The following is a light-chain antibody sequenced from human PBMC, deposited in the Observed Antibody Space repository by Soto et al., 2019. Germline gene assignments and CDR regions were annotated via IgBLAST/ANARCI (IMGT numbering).Light chain of an antibody. CDR1: SSDVGGYNY. Sequence: QSALTQPASVSGSPGQSITMSCTGTSSDVGGYNYVSWYQQHPGKAPKLMIYEVNTRPSGVSNRFSGSKSGNTASLTISGLQAQDEADDYCSSYTSSSTLVFGTGTKLTVL. V-gene: IGLV2-14*01. CDR2: EVN. J-gene: IGLJ1*01. CDR3: SSYTSSSTLV.